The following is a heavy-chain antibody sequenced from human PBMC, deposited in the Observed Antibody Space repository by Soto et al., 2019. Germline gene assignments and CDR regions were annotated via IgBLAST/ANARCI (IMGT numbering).Heavy chain of an antibody. V-gene: IGHV1-69*01. CDR2: IIPIFGTA. D-gene: IGHD3-10*01. CDR3: ARARLPQKAEDAGVEVAPDD. J-gene: IGHJ4*02. Sequence: QVQLVQSGAEVKKPGSSVKVSCKASGGTFSSYAISWVRQAPGQGLEWMGGIIPIFGTANYAQKFQGRVTSNADESTSTAYMELSSLRAEDTAVYYCARARLPQKAEDAGVEVAPDDWGQGTLVTVSS. CDR1: GGTFSSYA.